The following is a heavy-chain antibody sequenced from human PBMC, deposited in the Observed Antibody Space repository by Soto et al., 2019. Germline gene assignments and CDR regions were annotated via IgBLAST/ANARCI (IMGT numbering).Heavy chain of an antibody. CDR3: ARDSDPYSSSFDY. V-gene: IGHV3-7*01. D-gene: IGHD6-13*01. Sequence: GGSLRLSCAASGFTFSSYWMSWVRQAPGKGLEWVANIKQDGSEKYYVDSVKGRFTISRDNAKNSLYLQMNSLRAEDTAVYYCARDSDPYSSSFDYWGQGTLVTVSS. J-gene: IGHJ4*02. CDR2: IKQDGSEK. CDR1: GFTFSSYW.